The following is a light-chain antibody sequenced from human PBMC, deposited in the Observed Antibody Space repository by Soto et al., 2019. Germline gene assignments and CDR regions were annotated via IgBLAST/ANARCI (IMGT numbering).Light chain of an antibody. CDR3: QQYNSYSPWT. Sequence: DIQITQSPSSLSASVGDRVTITWRASQSISSWLAWYQQKPGKAPKLLIYDASSLESGVPSRFSGSGSGTEFTLTISSLQPDDFATYYCQQYNSYSPWTFGQGTRLEIK. CDR2: DAS. CDR1: QSISSW. V-gene: IGKV1-5*01. J-gene: IGKJ5*01.